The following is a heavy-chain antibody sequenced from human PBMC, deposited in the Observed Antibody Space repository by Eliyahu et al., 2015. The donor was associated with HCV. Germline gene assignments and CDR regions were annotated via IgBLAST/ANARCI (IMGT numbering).Heavy chain of an antibody. V-gene: IGHV3-11*01. J-gene: IGHJ4*02. CDR3: ATRVNFEY. D-gene: IGHD5-24*01. CDR1: GFSFXDSY. CDR2: ISPSGDTI. Sequence: QMYLVESGGGLVKPGGSLXLSXXATGFSFXDSYVSWIREAPGKGLEWISYISPSGDTIHYADSVSGRFTISRDNAKNSVFLQMNSLRAEDTAVYYCATRVNFEYWGQGTLVTVSS.